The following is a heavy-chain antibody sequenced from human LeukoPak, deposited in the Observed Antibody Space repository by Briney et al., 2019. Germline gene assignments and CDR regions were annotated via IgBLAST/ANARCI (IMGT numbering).Heavy chain of an antibody. CDR1: GFDFSGYT. D-gene: IGHD2-21*02. Sequence: GGSLRLSCAASGFDFSGYTMTWVRQAPGRGLEWLSAITSSRGDIYYADSAKGRFTISRDNAKNSLYLQINSLRAEDTAVYYCTRVNGDSVDADYYYYMDAWGKGTTVTVSS. CDR2: ITSSRGDI. J-gene: IGHJ6*03. V-gene: IGHV3-21*01. CDR3: TRVNGDSVDADYYYYMDA.